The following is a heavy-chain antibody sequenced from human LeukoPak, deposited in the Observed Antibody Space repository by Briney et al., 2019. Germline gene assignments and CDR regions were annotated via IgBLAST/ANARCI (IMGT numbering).Heavy chain of an antibody. CDR3: AQRAQLPKRHFDY. Sequence: GGSQRLSCAASGFTFSIYAMSWVRQAPGRGLEWVSTITDSGGATYHADSVKGRFTISRDNSKNTLYLQMNSLRAEDTAVYYCAQRAQLPKRHFDYWGQGTLVTVSS. V-gene: IGHV3-23*01. CDR1: GFTFSIYA. CDR2: ITDSGGAT. J-gene: IGHJ4*02. D-gene: IGHD2-2*01.